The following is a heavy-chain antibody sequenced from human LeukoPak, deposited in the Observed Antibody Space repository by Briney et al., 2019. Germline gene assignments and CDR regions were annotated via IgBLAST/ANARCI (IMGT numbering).Heavy chain of an antibody. CDR3: ARLYYYDSSGIDY. CDR2: INHSGST. Sequence: SETLSLTCAVYGGSFSGYYWSWIRQPPGKGLEWIGEINHSGSTNYNPSLKSRVTISVDTSKNQFSLKLCSVTAADTAVYYCARLYYYDSSGIDYWGQGTLVTVSS. CDR1: GGSFSGYY. V-gene: IGHV4-34*01. J-gene: IGHJ4*02. D-gene: IGHD3-22*01.